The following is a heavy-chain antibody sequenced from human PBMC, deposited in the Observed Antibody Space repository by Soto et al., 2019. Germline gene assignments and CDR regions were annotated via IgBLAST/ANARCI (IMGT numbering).Heavy chain of an antibody. Sequence: QVQLVQSGAEVKTPGASVKVSCKASGYTFTSYGINWVRQAPGQGLEWMGWINTYNGNTNYAQRLKGRVTMTTDTSTSTAYMELRSLRSDDMAVYYCARDTYGLFDSWGQGTLVTVSS. J-gene: IGHJ4*02. V-gene: IGHV1-18*03. CDR3: ARDTYGLFDS. D-gene: IGHD3-10*01. CDR1: GYTFTSYG. CDR2: INTYNGNT.